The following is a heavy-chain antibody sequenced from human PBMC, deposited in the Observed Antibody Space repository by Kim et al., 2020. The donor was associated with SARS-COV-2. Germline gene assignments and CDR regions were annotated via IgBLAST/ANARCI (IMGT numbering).Heavy chain of an antibody. D-gene: IGHD3-10*01. CDR1: GSSISSSSYY. CDR2: IYYSGST. CDR3: ARDGASGSYGFSDY. J-gene: IGHJ4*02. Sequence: SETLSLTCTVSGSSISSSSYYWGWIRQPPGKGLEWIGSIYYSGSTYYNPSLKSRVTISVDTSKNQFSLKLSSVTAADTAVYYCARDGASGSYGFSDYWGQGALVTVSS. V-gene: IGHV4-39*07.